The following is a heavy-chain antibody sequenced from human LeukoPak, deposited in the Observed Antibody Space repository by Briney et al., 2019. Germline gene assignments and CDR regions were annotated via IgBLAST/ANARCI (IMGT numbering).Heavy chain of an antibody. V-gene: IGHV4-34*01. D-gene: IGHD3-22*01. CDR2: INHSGST. J-gene: IGHJ3*02. CDR1: GGSFSGYY. CDR3: ASTYYDSSGYYPDAFDI. Sequence: SETLSLTCAVYGGSFSGYYWSWIRQPPGKGLEWIGEINHSGSTNYNPSLKSRVTISVDKSKNQFSLMLRSATAADTAVYYCASTYYDSSGYYPDAFDIWGQGTMVTVSS.